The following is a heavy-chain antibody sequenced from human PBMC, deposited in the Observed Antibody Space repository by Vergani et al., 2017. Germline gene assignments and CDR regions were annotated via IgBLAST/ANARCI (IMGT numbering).Heavy chain of an antibody. CDR2: IYYSGST. CDR1: GGSISSSSYY. CDR3: ARAGGRGGYDTYFDY. Sequence: QLQLQESGPGLVKPSETLSLTCTVSGGSISSSSYYWGWIRQPPGKGLEWIGSIYYSGSTYYNPSLKSRVTISVDTSKNQFSLKLSSVTAADTAVYYCARAGGRGGYDTYFDYWGQGTLVTVSS. D-gene: IGHD5-12*01. J-gene: IGHJ4*02. V-gene: IGHV4-39*07.